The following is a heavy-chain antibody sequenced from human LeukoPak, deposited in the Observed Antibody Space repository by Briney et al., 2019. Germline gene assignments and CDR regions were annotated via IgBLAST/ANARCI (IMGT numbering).Heavy chain of an antibody. Sequence: GGSLRLSCAASGFTFSSYAMHWVRQAPGKGLEWVAVISYDGSNKYYADSVKGRFTISRDNSKNTLYLQMNSLRAEDTAVYYCAKGWYSSSWSLPYGMDVWGQGTTVTVSS. V-gene: IGHV3-30-3*01. CDR3: AKGWYSSSWSLPYGMDV. J-gene: IGHJ6*02. D-gene: IGHD6-13*01. CDR1: GFTFSSYA. CDR2: ISYDGSNK.